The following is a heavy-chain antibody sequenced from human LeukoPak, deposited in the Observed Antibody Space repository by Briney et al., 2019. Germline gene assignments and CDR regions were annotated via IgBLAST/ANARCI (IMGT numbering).Heavy chain of an antibody. Sequence: PGGSLRLSCAASGFTFSNYAMSWVRQAPGKGLEWVSAISGGGSSTYYADFVKGRFTISRDNAKNSLFLQMNSLRDEDTAVYYCARDENWGFDYWGQGTLVTVSS. CDR3: ARDENWGFDY. CDR2: ISGGGSST. J-gene: IGHJ4*02. V-gene: IGHV3-23*01. CDR1: GFTFSNYA. D-gene: IGHD7-27*01.